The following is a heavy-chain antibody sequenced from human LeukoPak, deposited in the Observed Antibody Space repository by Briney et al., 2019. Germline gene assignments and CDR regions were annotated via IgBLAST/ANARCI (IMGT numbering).Heavy chain of an antibody. J-gene: IGHJ4*02. CDR2: INPSGGST. CDR1: GYTFTSYY. CDR3: ARATLSDYYFNY. V-gene: IGHV1-46*01. Sequence: ASVKVSCKASGYTFTSYYMHWVRQAPGQGLGWMGIINPSGGSTSYAQRFQGRVTMTRDTSTNTVYMELSSLRSEDTAVYFCARATLSDYYFNYWGQGTLATVSS.